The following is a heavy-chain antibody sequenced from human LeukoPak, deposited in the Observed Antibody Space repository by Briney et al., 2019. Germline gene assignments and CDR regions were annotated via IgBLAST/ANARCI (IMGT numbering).Heavy chain of an antibody. V-gene: IGHV4-34*01. CDR3: AREGYSYDSSGYSNY. Sequence: SETLSLTCAVYGGSFSGYYWSWIRQPPGKGLEWIGEINHSGSTNYSPSLKSRVTISVDTSKNQFSLKLSSVTAADTAVCYCAREGYSYDSSGYSNYWGQGTLVTVSS. J-gene: IGHJ4*02. D-gene: IGHD3-22*01. CDR2: INHSGST. CDR1: GGSFSGYY.